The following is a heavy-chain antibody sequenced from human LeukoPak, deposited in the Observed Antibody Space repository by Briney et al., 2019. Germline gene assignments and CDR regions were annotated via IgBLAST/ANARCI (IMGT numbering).Heavy chain of an antibody. J-gene: IGHJ5*02. CDR2: IYAGDSDT. D-gene: IGHD2-15*01. V-gene: IGHV5-51*01. CDR1: GNSFSTYW. CDR3: ARLVGNRFDP. Sequence: GDSLKIGCQGSGNSFSTYWIGWLRQMPGKGLEWMGIIYAGDSDTRYSPAFQGQVTISADKSISTAYLQWTSLKASDTAIYYCARLVGNRFDPWGQGTLVTVSS.